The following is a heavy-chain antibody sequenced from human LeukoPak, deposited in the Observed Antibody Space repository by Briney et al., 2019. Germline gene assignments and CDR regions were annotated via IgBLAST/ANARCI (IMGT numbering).Heavy chain of an antibody. J-gene: IGHJ6*03. V-gene: IGHV1-69*13. CDR3: ARSPYQLPYYYYYYMDV. Sequence: SVKVSCKASGGTFSSYAISWVRQAPGQGLEWMGGIIPIFGTANYAQKFQGRVTITADESTSTAYMELSSLRSEDTAVYYCARSPYQLPYYYYYYMDVWGKGTTVTVSS. CDR1: GGTFSSYA. D-gene: IGHD2-2*01. CDR2: IIPIFGTA.